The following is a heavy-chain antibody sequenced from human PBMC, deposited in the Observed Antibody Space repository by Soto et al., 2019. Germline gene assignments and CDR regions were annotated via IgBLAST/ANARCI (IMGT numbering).Heavy chain of an antibody. Sequence: EVQLVESGGGLVQPGGSLRLSCAASGFTFSSYSMNWVRQAPGKGLEWVSYISSSSSTIYYADSVKGRFTISRDNAKNSLYLQMNSLRDEDTAVYYCARDWSRGRYSPRTEGDYWGQGTLVTVSS. D-gene: IGHD1-26*01. V-gene: IGHV3-48*02. CDR1: GFTFSSYS. CDR2: ISSSSSTI. J-gene: IGHJ4*02. CDR3: ARDWSRGRYSPRTEGDY.